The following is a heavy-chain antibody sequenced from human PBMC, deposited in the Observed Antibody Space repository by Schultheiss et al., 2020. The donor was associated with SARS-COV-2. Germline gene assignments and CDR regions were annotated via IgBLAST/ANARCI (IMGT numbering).Heavy chain of an antibody. Sequence: GGSLRLSCAASGFTFSSYAMHWVRQAPGKGLEWVSAISGSGGSTYYADSVKGRFTISRDNSKNTLYLQMNSLRAEDTAVYYCARDYGDYGSGAWFDPWGQGTLVTVSS. V-gene: IGHV3-23*01. CDR1: GFTFSSYA. J-gene: IGHJ5*02. CDR3: ARDYGDYGSGAWFDP. CDR2: ISGSGGST. D-gene: IGHD4-17*01.